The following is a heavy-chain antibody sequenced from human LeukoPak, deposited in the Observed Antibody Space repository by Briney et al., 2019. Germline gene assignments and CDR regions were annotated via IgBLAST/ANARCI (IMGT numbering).Heavy chain of an antibody. V-gene: IGHV4-59*05. J-gene: IGHJ4*02. D-gene: IGHD5-18*01. CDR2: IYYSGST. CDR1: GGSISSYY. CDR3: ASRGYSYGYYFDY. Sequence: SETLSLTCTVSGGSISSYYWSWIRQPPGKGLEWIGSIYYSGSTYYNPSLKSRVTISVDTSKNQFSLKLSSVTAADTAVYYCASRGYSYGYYFDYWGQGTLVTVSS.